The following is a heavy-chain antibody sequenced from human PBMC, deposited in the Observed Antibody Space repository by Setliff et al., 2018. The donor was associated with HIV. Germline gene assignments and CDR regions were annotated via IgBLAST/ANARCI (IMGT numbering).Heavy chain of an antibody. V-gene: IGHV3-23*01. CDR3: AKDSEFFPAPDRSGYMDH. Sequence: GGSLRLSCAASGFTFSRYPMTWVRQAPGKGLEWVSYIRASGSYTYYADSVKGRFTISRDNPKRTLYLQIDSLRAEDTAVYYCAKDSEFFPAPDRSGYMDHWGQGIPVTVSS. CDR1: GFTFSRYP. J-gene: IGHJ4*02. D-gene: IGHD5-12*01. CDR2: IRASGSYT.